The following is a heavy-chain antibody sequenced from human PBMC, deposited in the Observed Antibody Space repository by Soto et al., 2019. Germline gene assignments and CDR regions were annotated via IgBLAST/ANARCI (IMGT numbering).Heavy chain of an antibody. J-gene: IGHJ4*02. Sequence: AGGSLRLSCAASGFTFSSYSMNWVRQAPGKGLEWVSSISSSSSYIYYADSVKGRFTISRDNAKNSLYLQMNSLRAEDTAVYYCARDPPPGYDHDYWGQGTLVTVSS. D-gene: IGHD5-12*01. CDR1: GFTFSSYS. V-gene: IGHV3-21*01. CDR3: ARDPPPGYDHDY. CDR2: ISSSSSYI.